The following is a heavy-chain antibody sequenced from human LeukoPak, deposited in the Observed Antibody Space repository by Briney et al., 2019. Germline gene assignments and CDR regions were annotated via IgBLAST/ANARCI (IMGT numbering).Heavy chain of an antibody. Sequence: GASVKVSCKASGYTFTSYYMHWVRQAPGQGLEWMGIINPSGGSTSYAQKFQGRVTMTRDTSTSTVYMELRSLRSDDTAVYYCARAYYYDSSGYYPGGYYYYYMDVWGQGTTVTVSS. CDR3: ARAYYYDSSGYYPGGYYYYYMDV. CDR1: GYTFTSYY. D-gene: IGHD3-22*01. V-gene: IGHV1-46*01. J-gene: IGHJ6*03. CDR2: INPSGGST.